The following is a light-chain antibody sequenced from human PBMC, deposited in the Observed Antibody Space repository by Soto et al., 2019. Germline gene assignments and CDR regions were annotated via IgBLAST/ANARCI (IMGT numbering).Light chain of an antibody. CDR3: QQLNSYPFT. J-gene: IGKJ3*01. CDR1: QGISTY. V-gene: IGKV1-9*01. Sequence: IQVTQSPSSLSASVGDRVTITCRASQGISTYLAWYQQKPGKAPKLLIYAASTLQSGVPLRFSGSGSGTDFTLTISSLQPEDFATYSCQQLNSYPFTFGPGTKVEIK. CDR2: AAS.